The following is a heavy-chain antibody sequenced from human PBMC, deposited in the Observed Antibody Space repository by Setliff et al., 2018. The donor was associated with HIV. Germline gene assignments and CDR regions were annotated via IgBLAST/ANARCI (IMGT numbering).Heavy chain of an antibody. Sequence: RPGGSLRLSCAASGFNFDDYGLSWVRQGQGKGLEWVSGISWNGGSTGYADSVKGRFIISRDNAKNSLYLQMNSLRGEDTALYHCARRNGDYWYFDLWGRGTLVTVSS. J-gene: IGHJ2*01. CDR2: ISWNGGST. CDR1: GFNFDDYG. CDR3: ARRNGDYWYFDL. V-gene: IGHV3-20*01. D-gene: IGHD1-1*01.